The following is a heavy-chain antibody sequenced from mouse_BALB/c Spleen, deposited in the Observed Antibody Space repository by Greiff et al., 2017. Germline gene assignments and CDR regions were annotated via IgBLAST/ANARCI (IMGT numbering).Heavy chain of an antibody. D-gene: IGHD2-2*01. V-gene: IGHV5-9-4*01. CDR3: ARGWLRYAMDY. CDR2: ISSGGSYT. J-gene: IGHJ4*01. CDR1: GFTFSSYA. Sequence: EVMLVESGGGLVKPGGSLKLSCAASGFTFSSYAMSWVRQSPEKRLEWVAEISSGGSYTYYPDTVTGRFTISRDNAKNTLYLEMSSLRSEDTAMYYCARGWLRYAMDYWGQGTSVTVSS.